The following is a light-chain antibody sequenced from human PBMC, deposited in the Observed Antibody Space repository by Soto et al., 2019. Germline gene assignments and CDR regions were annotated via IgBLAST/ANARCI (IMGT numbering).Light chain of an antibody. Sequence: SYELTQAPSMSVAPGQTARITCGGNNIGSKSVHWYQQRPGQAPVVVIYDDSDRPSGIPERFSGSNSGNTATLTISGVEAGDEADYYCSSYTSSSTHVVFGGGTKLTVL. CDR2: DDS. CDR3: SSYTSSSTHVV. V-gene: IGLV3-21*02. CDR1: NIGSKS. J-gene: IGLJ2*01.